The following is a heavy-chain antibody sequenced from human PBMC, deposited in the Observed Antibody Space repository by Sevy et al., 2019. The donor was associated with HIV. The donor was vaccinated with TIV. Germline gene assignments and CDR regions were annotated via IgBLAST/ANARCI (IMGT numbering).Heavy chain of an antibody. V-gene: IGHV4-34*01. CDR3: ARVTGEWELPYDY. CDR1: GGSFSGYY. CDR2: INHSGST. Sequence: SETLSLTCAVYGGSFSGYYWSWIRQPPGKGLEWIGEINHSGSTNYNPSLKSRVTISVDTSKNQFSLKLSSVTAADTAVYYCARVTGEWELPYDYWGQGTLVTVSS. J-gene: IGHJ4*02. D-gene: IGHD1-26*01.